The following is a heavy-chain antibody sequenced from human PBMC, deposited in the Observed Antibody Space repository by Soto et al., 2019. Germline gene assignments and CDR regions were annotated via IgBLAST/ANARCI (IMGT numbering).Heavy chain of an antibody. CDR1: GFTVSNNY. CDR3: AAHPGGGGY. Sequence: EVQLVESGGGLIQPGGSLRLSCAVSGFTVSNNYMSWVRQAPGKGLEGVSVIYSGGYTAYGDSVKGRFTISRDNSKNTLYFKMNAPGAGATAWFYCAAHPGGGGYWGQGTLVTVSS. CDR2: IYSGGYT. D-gene: IGHD3-10*01. J-gene: IGHJ4*02. V-gene: IGHV3-53*01.